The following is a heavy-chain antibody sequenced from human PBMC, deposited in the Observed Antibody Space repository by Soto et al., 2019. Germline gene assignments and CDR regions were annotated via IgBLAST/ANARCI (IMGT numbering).Heavy chain of an antibody. CDR1: GFTFSNFG. CDR3: ARGLRSVLDY. Sequence: QVQLVESGGGVVQPGGSLRLSCVASGFTFSNFGMHWVRQAPGKGLEWVAVISNNENIKQYADSVRGRFAISRDNSKNTLYLQMTRLRAEDTAIYYCARGLRSVLDYWGQGTLVTLSS. J-gene: IGHJ4*02. CDR2: ISNNENIK. D-gene: IGHD6-6*01. V-gene: IGHV3-33*01.